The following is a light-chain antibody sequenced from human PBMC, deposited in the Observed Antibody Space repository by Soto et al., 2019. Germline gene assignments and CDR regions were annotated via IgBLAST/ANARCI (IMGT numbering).Light chain of an antibody. CDR3: QQYGGSPIT. Sequence: EVVMTQSPATLSVSPGDTATLSCRASQGVSSNLAWYQQKSGQAPRLLISGASMRASGVPVRFIGSGSGTDFTLTITRLEPEDFAVYYCQQYGGSPITFGLGTRLEIK. J-gene: IGKJ5*01. V-gene: IGKV3D-15*01. CDR1: QGVSSN. CDR2: GAS.